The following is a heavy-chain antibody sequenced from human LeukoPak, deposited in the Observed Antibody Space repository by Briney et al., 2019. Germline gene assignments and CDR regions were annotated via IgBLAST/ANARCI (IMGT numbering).Heavy chain of an antibody. Sequence: ASVKVSCKVSGYTLTELSMHWVRQAPGKGLEWMGGFDPEDGETIYAQKFQGRVTMTEDTSTDTAYMELSSLRSEDTAVYYCAREGLMMGYCSSTSCYAFDYWGQGTLVTVSS. CDR1: GYTLTELS. CDR3: AREGLMMGYCSSTSCYAFDY. J-gene: IGHJ4*02. CDR2: FDPEDGET. V-gene: IGHV1-24*01. D-gene: IGHD2-2*01.